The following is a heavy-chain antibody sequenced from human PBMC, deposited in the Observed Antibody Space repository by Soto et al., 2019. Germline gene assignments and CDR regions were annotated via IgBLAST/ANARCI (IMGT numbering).Heavy chain of an antibody. CDR3: ARNPGYGPFNY. V-gene: IGHV3-11*06. J-gene: IGHJ4*02. Sequence: PGRSLRLSCAASGFTFSDYYMSWIRQAPGKGLEWVSYISSSSSYTNYADSVKGRFTISRDNATNSLYLQMKSLRAEDTAVSYFARNPGYGPFNYWDQGTRITVCS. CDR1: GFTFSDYY. D-gene: IGHD4-17*01. CDR2: ISSSSSYT.